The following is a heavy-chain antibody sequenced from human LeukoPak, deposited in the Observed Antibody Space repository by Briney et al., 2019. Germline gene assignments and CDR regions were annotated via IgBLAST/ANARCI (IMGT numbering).Heavy chain of an antibody. J-gene: IGHJ4*02. D-gene: IGHD3-10*01. Sequence: ASLKVSCKASGYTFTGYYMYWVRQAPGQGLEWMGWINPNSGGANYAQKFQGRVTMTRDTSISTAYMELSRLRSDDTAVYYCAREGEFITMVRGVVPYFDYWGQGTLVTVSS. V-gene: IGHV1-2*02. CDR1: GYTFTGYY. CDR3: AREGEFITMVRGVVPYFDY. CDR2: INPNSGGA.